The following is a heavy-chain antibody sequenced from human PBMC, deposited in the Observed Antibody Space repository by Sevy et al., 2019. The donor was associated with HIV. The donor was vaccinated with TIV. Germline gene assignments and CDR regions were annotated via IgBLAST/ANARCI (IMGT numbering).Heavy chain of an antibody. Sequence: GGSLRLSCTGSGFSFSYYDIHWVRQAPGKGLDWVALISHDGIYEYYADSVKGRFTISRDNSKNTVYLEMNRLRNEDTAIYFCANAYSGSYSHSYLYALDVWGQGTTVTVSS. CDR2: ISHDGIYE. J-gene: IGHJ6*02. V-gene: IGHV3-30*18. CDR3: ANAYSGSYSHSYLYALDV. D-gene: IGHD1-26*01. CDR1: GFSFSYYD.